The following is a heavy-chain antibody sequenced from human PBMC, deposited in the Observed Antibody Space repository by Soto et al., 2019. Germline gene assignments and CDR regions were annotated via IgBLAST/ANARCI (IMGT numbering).Heavy chain of an antibody. V-gene: IGHV3-7*01. J-gene: IGHJ4*02. CDR3: ARDTGCSGGSCYSYYDY. D-gene: IGHD2-15*01. CDR2: IKQDGSEK. CDR1: GFTFSSSW. Sequence: EVQLVQSGGTLVQPGGSLRISCAASGFTFSSSWMTWLRQAPGKGLEWVANIKQDGSEKYYVDSVKGRFTTSRDNAKNSLYLQMNSLRAEDTAMYYCARDTGCSGGSCYSYYDYWGQGTLVTVSS.